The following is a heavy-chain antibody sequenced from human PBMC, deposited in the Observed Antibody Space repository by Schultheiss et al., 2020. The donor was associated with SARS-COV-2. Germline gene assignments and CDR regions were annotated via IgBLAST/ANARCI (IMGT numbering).Heavy chain of an antibody. Sequence: GSLRLSCAVSAITFSHYWMHWVRQAPGKGLVWVSRINSDGSSTSYADSVKGRFTISRDNAKNSLYLQMNSLRAEDTAVYYCARAHPLDYWGQGTLVTVSS. V-gene: IGHV3-74*01. CDR2: INSDGSST. J-gene: IGHJ4*02. CDR1: AITFSHYW. CDR3: ARAHPLDY.